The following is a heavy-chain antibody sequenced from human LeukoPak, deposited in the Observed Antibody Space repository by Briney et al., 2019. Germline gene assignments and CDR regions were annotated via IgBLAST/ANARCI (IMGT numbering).Heavy chain of an antibody. Sequence: PGGSLRLSCAASGFTFSSYSMNWVRQAPGKGLEWVSSISSSSSYIYYADSVKGRFTISRGNAKNSLYLQMNSLRAEDTAVYYCASIPKTDFDYWGQGTLVTVSS. CDR3: ASIPKTDFDY. V-gene: IGHV3-21*01. CDR2: ISSSSSYI. J-gene: IGHJ4*02. CDR1: GFTFSSYS.